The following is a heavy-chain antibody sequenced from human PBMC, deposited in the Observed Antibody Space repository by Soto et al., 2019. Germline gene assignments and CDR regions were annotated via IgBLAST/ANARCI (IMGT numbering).Heavy chain of an antibody. D-gene: IGHD6-6*01. CDR1: GFTVSSNY. CDR2: IYSGGTT. V-gene: IGHV3-53*02. CDR3: ARAWWSSSRWFDP. J-gene: IGHJ5*02. Sequence: EVQLVETGGGLIQPGGSLRLSCEVTGFTVSSNYMSWVRQAPGKGLEWVSVIYSGGTTYSADSVKGRFTISRDDSKNTLYLQMNSLRAEDTAVYYCARAWWSSSRWFDPWGQGTLDTVSS.